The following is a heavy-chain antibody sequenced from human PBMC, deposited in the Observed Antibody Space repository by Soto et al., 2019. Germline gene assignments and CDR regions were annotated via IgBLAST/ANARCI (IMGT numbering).Heavy chain of an antibody. D-gene: IGHD3-22*01. J-gene: IGHJ6*02. CDR3: ARVVHYYDSSGYFSDLYYYGMDV. CDR2: ISAYNGNT. CDR1: GYTFTSYG. V-gene: IGHV1-18*01. Sequence: ASVKVSCKASGYTFTSYGISWVRQAPGQGLEWMGWISAYNGNTNYAQKLQGRVTMTTDTSTSTAYMELRSLRSDDTAVYYCARVVHYYDSSGYFSDLYYYGMDVWGQGTTVTVSS.